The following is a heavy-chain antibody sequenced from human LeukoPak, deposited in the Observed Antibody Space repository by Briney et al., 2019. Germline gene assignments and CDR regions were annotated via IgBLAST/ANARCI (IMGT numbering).Heavy chain of an antibody. CDR1: GYTFGAYY. V-gene: IGHV1-2*02. CDR2: INPHSGGT. D-gene: IGHD1-26*01. CDR3: ARDMDSGPDFFDY. Sequence: ASVKVSCKASGYTFGAYYMYWVRQAPGQGLEWMGWINPHSGGTDHAQKFQGRVTMTRDTSISSAYMELSRLRSDGTAVYYCARDMDSGPDFFDYWGLGTLVTVSS. J-gene: IGHJ4*02.